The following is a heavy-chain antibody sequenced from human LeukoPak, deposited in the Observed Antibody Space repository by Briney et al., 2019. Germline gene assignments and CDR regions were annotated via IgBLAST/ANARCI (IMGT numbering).Heavy chain of an antibody. V-gene: IGHV3-7*03. CDR2: IKQDGSEK. CDR1: GFTFNNYA. J-gene: IGHJ6*02. CDR3: AREVVIFPDYYYYGMDV. Sequence: GGSLRLSCAASGFTFNNYAMSWVRQTPGKGLEWEANIKQDGSEKFYVDSVKGRFTISRDNAKNSLYLQMNSLRADDTAVYYCAREVVIFPDYYYYGMDVWGQGTTVTVSS. D-gene: IGHD2/OR15-2a*01.